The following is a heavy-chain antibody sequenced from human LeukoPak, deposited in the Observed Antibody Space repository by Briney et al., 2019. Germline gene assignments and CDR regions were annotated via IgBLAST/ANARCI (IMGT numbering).Heavy chain of an antibody. Sequence: TSETLSLTCAVYGGSFSGYYWSWIRQPPGKGLEWIGEINHSGSTNYNPSLKSRVTISVDTSKNQFSLKLSSVTAAGTAVYYCARARITIFGVVTYYFDYWGQGTLDTVSS. V-gene: IGHV4-34*01. CDR2: INHSGST. CDR3: ARARITIFGVVTYYFDY. CDR1: GGSFSGYY. J-gene: IGHJ4*02. D-gene: IGHD3-3*01.